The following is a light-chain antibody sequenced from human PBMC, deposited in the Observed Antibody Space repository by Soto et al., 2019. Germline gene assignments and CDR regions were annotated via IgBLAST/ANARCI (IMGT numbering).Light chain of an antibody. CDR3: QQLNSYPLYT. V-gene: IGKV1-9*01. CDR1: QGISSY. J-gene: IGKJ2*01. Sequence: DIQLTQSPSFLSASEGDRVTITCRASQGISSYLAWYQQKPGKAPKLLIYAASTLQSGVPSRFSGSGSGTEFTLTISSLQPEDFATYYCQQLNSYPLYTFGQGTKLEIK. CDR2: AAS.